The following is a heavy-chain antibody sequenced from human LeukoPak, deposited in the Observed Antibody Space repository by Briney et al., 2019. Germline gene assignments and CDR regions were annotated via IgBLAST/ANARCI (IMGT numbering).Heavy chain of an antibody. Sequence: GGSLRLSCAASGFTFDDYAMHWVRQAPGKGLEWVSGISWNSGSIGYADSVKVRFTISRDNAKNSLYLQMNSLRAEDTAVYYCAAFFPAPLVGATRSFDYWGQGTLVTVSS. D-gene: IGHD1-26*01. CDR1: GFTFDDYA. V-gene: IGHV3-9*01. CDR2: ISWNSGSI. J-gene: IGHJ4*02. CDR3: AAFFPAPLVGATRSFDY.